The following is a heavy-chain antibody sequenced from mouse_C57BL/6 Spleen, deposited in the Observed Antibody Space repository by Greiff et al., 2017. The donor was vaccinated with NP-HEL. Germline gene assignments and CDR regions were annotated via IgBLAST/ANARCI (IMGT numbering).Heavy chain of an antibody. D-gene: IGHD1-1*01. V-gene: IGHV1-82*01. CDR3: ARVDYYGSSHAMDY. CDR1: GYAFSSSW. Sequence: QVQLQQSGPELVKPGASVKISCKASGYAFSSSWMNWVKQRPGKGLEWIGRIYPGDGDTNYNGKFKGKATLTADKSSSTAYMQLSSLTSEDSAVYFCARVDYYGSSHAMDYWGQGTSVTVSS. J-gene: IGHJ4*01. CDR2: IYPGDGDT.